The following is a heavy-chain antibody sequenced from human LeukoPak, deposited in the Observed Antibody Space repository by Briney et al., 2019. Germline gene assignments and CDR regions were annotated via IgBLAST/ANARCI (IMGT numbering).Heavy chain of an antibody. V-gene: IGHV4-34*01. CDR3: ARDGTYYDILTGYSDNWFDP. D-gene: IGHD3-9*01. CDR1: GGSFSGYY. J-gene: IGHJ5*02. Sequence: SETLSLTCAVYGGSFSGYYWSWIRQPPGKGLGWIGEINHSGSTNYNPSLKSRVTISVDTSKNQFSLKLSSVTAADTAVYYCARDGTYYDILTGYSDNWFDPWGQGTLVTVSS. CDR2: INHSGST.